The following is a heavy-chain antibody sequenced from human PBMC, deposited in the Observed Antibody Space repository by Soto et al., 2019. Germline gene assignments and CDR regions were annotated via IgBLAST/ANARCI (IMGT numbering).Heavy chain of an antibody. CDR1: GGSFSGYY. V-gene: IGHV4-34*01. J-gene: IGHJ6*03. D-gene: IGHD5-18*01. Sequence: QVQLQQWGAGLLKPSETLSLTCAVYGGSFSGYYWSWIRQPPGKGLEWIGEINHSGSTNYNPSLNSRVTISVDTSKNQFSLKLSSVTAADTAVYYCARGRMGMVTYYYYYYMDVWGKGTTVTVSS. CDR2: INHSGST. CDR3: ARGRMGMVTYYYYYYMDV.